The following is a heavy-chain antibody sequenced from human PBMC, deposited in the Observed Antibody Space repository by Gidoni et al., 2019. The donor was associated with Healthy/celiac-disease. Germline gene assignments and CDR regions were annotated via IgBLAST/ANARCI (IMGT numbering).Heavy chain of an antibody. CDR2: ISYDGSNK. Sequence: QVQLVEAGGGVVQPGRSLRLSLAASGFAFSSYAMHWVRQAPGKGLEWVAVISYDGSNKYYADSVKGRFTISRDNSKNTLYLQMNSLRAEDTAVYYCARESGGSYYFDYWGQGTLVTVSS. CDR1: GFAFSSYA. D-gene: IGHD1-26*01. CDR3: ARESGGSYYFDY. J-gene: IGHJ4*02. V-gene: IGHV3-30-3*01.